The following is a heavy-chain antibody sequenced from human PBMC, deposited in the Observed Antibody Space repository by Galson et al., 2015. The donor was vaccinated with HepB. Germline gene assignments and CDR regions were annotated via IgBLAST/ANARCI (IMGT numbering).Heavy chain of an antibody. Sequence: SEYLSLTCSVTGGTTSSDSWSWVRQLPGKGMEWNWYISNRGRANYNPSRKSRVTISVDQSKNQFTLKLSSVIAAATAVYYCAWITPTHDAFDLRGQWTMVTVSS. J-gene: IGHJ3*01. CDR2: ISNRGRA. CDR3: AWITPTHDAFDL. CDR1: GGTTSSDS. D-gene: IGHD3-16*01. V-gene: IGHV4-59*01.